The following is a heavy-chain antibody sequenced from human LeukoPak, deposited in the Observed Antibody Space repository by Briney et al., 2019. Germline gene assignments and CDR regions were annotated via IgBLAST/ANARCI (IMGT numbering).Heavy chain of an antibody. J-gene: IGHJ4*02. D-gene: IGHD3-3*01. CDR1: GFTFSSYW. Sequence: LSGGSLRLSCAASGFTFSSYWMHWVRQAPGKGLVWVSRINSDGSSTSYADSVKGRFTISRDNAKNTLYLQMNSLRAEDTAVYYSARADFGVVNPFDYWGQGTLVTVSS. CDR2: INSDGSST. V-gene: IGHV3-74*01. CDR3: ARADFGVVNPFDY.